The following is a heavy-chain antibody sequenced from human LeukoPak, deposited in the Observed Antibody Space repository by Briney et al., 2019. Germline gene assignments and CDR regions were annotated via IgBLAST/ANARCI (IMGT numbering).Heavy chain of an antibody. CDR3: ARDPRDSSSSGLGWFDP. V-gene: IGHV1-18*01. D-gene: IGHD6-6*01. CDR1: GYTFTSYG. J-gene: IGHJ5*02. CDR2: ISAYNGNT. Sequence: ASVKVSCKASGYTFTSYGISWVRQAPGQGLEGMGWISAYNGNTNYAQKLQGRVTITADESTSTAYMELSSLRSEDTAVYYCARDPRDSSSSGLGWFDPWGQGTLVTVSS.